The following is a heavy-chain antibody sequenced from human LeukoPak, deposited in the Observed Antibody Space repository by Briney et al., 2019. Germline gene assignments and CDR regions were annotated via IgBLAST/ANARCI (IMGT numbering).Heavy chain of an antibody. J-gene: IGHJ4*02. V-gene: IGHV4-4*07. CDR2: IYSSGST. CDR3: ARARGRLLLIDY. Sequence: SETLSLTCTVSGGSFNNYYWNWIRQPAGNGLEWIGRIYSSGSTDYNPSLKSRVTMSVDTSKNQFSLNLTSVTAADSAVYYCARARGRLLLIDYWGQGTLVTVSS. D-gene: IGHD2-15*01. CDR1: GGSFNNYY.